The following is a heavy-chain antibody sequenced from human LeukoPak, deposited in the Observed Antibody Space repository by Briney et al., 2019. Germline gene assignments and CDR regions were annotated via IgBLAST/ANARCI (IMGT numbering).Heavy chain of an antibody. CDR3: ARLSGIAAV. J-gene: IGHJ4*02. V-gene: IGHV4-34*01. CDR1: GGSFSGYY. D-gene: IGHD6-13*01. Sequence: PSETLSLTCAVYGGSFSGYYWSWIRQPPGKGLEWIGEINHSGSTSYNPSLKSRVTISVDTSKNQFSLKLSSVTAADTAVYYCARLSGIAAVWGQGTLVTVSS. CDR2: INHSGST.